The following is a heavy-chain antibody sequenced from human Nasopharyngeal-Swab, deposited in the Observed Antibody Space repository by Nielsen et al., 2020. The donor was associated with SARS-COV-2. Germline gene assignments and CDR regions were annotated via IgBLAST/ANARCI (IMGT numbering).Heavy chain of an antibody. CDR1: GFTFSSYS. J-gene: IGHJ4*02. D-gene: IGHD2-21*02. CDR2: ISSSSNYI. CDR3: ARVVTAIGIDY. Sequence: GESLKISCAASGFTFSSYSMNWVRQAPRKGLEWVSSISSSSNYIYYADSVKGRFTISRDNAKNSLYLQMNSLRAEDTAVYYCARVVTAIGIDYWGQGTLVTVSS. V-gene: IGHV3-21*01.